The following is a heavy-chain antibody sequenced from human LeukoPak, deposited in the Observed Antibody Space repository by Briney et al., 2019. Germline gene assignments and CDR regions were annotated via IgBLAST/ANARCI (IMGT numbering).Heavy chain of an antibody. D-gene: IGHD3-10*01. V-gene: IGHV3-21*01. CDR1: GFTFSSYS. J-gene: IGHJ4*02. Sequence: GGSLRLSCAASGFTFSSYSMNWVRQAPGKGLEWVSSISSSSSYIYYADSVKGRFTISRDNSKNTLYLQMNSLRAEDTAVYYCARTGDYYGSAASDYWGQGTLVTVSS. CDR2: ISSSSSYI. CDR3: ARTGDYYGSAASDY.